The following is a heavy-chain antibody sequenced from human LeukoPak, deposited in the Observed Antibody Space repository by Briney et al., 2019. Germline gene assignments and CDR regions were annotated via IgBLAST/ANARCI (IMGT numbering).Heavy chain of an antibody. J-gene: IGHJ4*02. D-gene: IGHD1-26*01. V-gene: IGHV1-2*02. Sequence: ASVKVSCRASGYTFTGYYMHWVRQAPGQGLEWMGWLNPKRGGTNYAQKSQGRVTMTRDTSITTAYMELSRLTSDDTAVYYCARDNGMGYYGGSGYFDYWGQGTLVTVSS. CDR1: GYTFTGYY. CDR2: LNPKRGGT. CDR3: ARDNGMGYYGGSGYFDY.